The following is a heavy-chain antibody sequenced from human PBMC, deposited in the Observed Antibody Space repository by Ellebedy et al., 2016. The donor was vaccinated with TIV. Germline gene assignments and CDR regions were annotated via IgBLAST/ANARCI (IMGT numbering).Heavy chain of an antibody. CDR1: GFTFSSYA. Sequence: PGGSLRLSCAASGFTFSSYAMHWVRQAPGKGLEWVAVISYDGSNKYYADSVKGRFTISRDNSKNTLYLQMNSLRAEDTAVYYCARDTFGVYGMDVWGQGTTVTVSS. V-gene: IGHV3-30-3*01. D-gene: IGHD2-8*01. CDR3: ARDTFGVYGMDV. CDR2: ISYDGSNK. J-gene: IGHJ6*02.